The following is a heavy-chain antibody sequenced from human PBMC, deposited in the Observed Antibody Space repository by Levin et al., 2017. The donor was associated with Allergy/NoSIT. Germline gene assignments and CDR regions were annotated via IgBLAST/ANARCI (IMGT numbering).Heavy chain of an antibody. CDR1: GCTISSSG. CDR3: ARDLGSSTWWGWFDP. V-gene: IGHV3-7*04. D-gene: IGHD6-13*01. CDR2: IKEDGSGE. Sequence: PGGSLRLSCVASGCTISSSGMAWVRQAPGEGLEWVANIKEDGSGENYVGSVKGRFTISRDNAKESLYLEMNSLRAEDTAVYYCARDLGSSTWWGWFDPWGQGTRVTVSS. J-gene: IGHJ5*02.